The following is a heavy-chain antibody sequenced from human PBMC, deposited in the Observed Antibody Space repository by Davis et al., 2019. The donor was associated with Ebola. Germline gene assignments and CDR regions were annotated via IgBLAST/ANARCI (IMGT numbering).Heavy chain of an antibody. CDR3: VVAAAGRDFYGMDV. V-gene: IGHV1-8*01. Sequence: ASVKVSCKASGYTFTSYDINWVRQATGQGLEWMGWMNPNSGNTGYAQKFQGRVTMTRNTSISTAYMELSSLRSEDTAVYYCVVAAAGRDFYGMDVWGQGTTVTVSS. CDR2: MNPNSGNT. D-gene: IGHD6-13*01. J-gene: IGHJ6*02. CDR1: GYTFTSYD.